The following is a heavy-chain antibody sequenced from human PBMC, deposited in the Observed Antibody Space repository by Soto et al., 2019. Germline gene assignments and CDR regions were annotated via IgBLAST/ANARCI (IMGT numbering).Heavy chain of an antibody. V-gene: IGHV1-18*01. J-gene: IGHJ5*02. CDR3: ARSYSSGWYGNWFDP. D-gene: IGHD6-19*01. CDR2: ISAYNGNT. Sequence: ASVKVSCKASGYTFTSYGISWVRQAPGQGLEWMGWISAYNGNTNYAQKLQGRVTMTTDTSASTAYMELSSLRSEDTAVYYCARSYSSGWYGNWFDPWGQGTLVTSPQ. CDR1: GYTFTSYG.